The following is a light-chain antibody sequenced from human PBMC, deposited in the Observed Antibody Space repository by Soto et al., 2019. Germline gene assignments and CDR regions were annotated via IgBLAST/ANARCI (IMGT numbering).Light chain of an antibody. CDR2: RAS. J-gene: IGKJ5*01. CDR3: PQFHRWPIT. V-gene: IGKV3-15*01. CDR1: QSVDHS. Sequence: EVVMTQSPGTLSVSPGERATLSCRASQSVDHSLAWYQEKPGQAPRLLIYRASTRATGVPARISGGGSGTEFTLTISSLQSEDFAVYYCPQFHRWPITFGQGTRLEI.